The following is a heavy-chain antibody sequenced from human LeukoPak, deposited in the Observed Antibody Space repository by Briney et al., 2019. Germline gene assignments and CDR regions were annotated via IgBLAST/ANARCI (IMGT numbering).Heavy chain of an antibody. V-gene: IGHV1-69*13. CDR3: ARYSSSPT. Sequence: VASVKVSCKASGCTFSSYAISWVRQAPGHGLEWMGGIIPIFGTANYAQKFQGRVTITADESTSTAYMELSSLRSEDTAVYYCARYSSSPTWGQGTLVTVSS. D-gene: IGHD6-6*01. CDR1: GCTFSSYA. J-gene: IGHJ5*02. CDR2: IIPIFGTA.